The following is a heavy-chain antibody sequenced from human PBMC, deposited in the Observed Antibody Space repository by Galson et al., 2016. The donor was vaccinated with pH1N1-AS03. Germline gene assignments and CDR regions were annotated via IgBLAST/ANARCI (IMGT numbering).Heavy chain of an antibody. J-gene: IGHJ6*02. V-gene: IGHV1-3*01. Sequence: SVKVSCKASGYTFTSYAMHWVRQAPGQRLEWMGWINAGNGNTKYSQKFQGRVTITRDTYANTAYMELSSLRSEDTVVYYCARDRGSGYDLFDYYYGMDVWGQGTTVTVSS. D-gene: IGHD5-12*01. CDR1: GYTFTSYA. CDR3: ARDRGSGYDLFDYYYGMDV. CDR2: INAGNGNT.